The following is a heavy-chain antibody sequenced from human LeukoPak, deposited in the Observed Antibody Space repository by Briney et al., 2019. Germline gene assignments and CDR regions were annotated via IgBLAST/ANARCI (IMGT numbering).Heavy chain of an antibody. Sequence: SETLSLTCTVSGGSISSSSSYWAWIRQPPGKGLEWIGTIYYSGSTYYNPSLKSRVTISVDTSKNQFSLKLTSVTAADTAVYYCARLGYCSGGSCHHDYWGQGTLVTVSS. D-gene: IGHD2-15*01. CDR1: GGSISSSSSY. CDR3: ARLGYCSGGSCHHDY. J-gene: IGHJ4*02. CDR2: IYYSGST. V-gene: IGHV4-39*01.